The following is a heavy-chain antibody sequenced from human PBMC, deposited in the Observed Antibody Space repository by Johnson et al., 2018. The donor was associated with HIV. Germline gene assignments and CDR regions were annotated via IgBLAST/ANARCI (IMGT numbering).Heavy chain of an antibody. CDR3: ARVGVSGYDLAAFDI. V-gene: IGHV3-66*03. Sequence: VQLVESGGGLLQPGGSLRLSCAASGFTVSSNYMSWVRQAPGKGLEWISYISSTSSTIDYADSVKGRFSISRDNSRNTLYLQMSSLRPEDTAVYFCARVGVSGYDLAAFDIWGQGTMVTVSA. J-gene: IGHJ3*02. D-gene: IGHD5-12*01. CDR2: ISSTSSTI. CDR1: GFTVSSNY.